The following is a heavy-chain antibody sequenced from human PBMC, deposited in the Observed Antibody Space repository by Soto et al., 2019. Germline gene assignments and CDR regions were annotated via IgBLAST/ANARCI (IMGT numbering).Heavy chain of an antibody. Sequence: GESLKISCKGSGYSFSSYWIGWVRQMPGKGLEWMGIIHPGDSDIRYSPSFQGQVTISADKSINTAYLQWSSLKASDTAMYYCAKYGCSSTSCQCDYWGQGTRVTVSS. V-gene: IGHV5-51*01. D-gene: IGHD2-2*01. CDR2: IHPGDSDI. J-gene: IGHJ4*02. CDR1: GYSFSSYW. CDR3: AKYGCSSTSCQCDY.